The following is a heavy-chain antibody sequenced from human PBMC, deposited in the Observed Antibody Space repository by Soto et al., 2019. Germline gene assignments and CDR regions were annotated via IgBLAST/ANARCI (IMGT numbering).Heavy chain of an antibody. CDR1: GYTFTGYY. Sequence: SCKASGYTFTGYYMHWVRQAPGQGLEWMGWINPNSGGTNYAQKFQGRVTMTRDTSISTAYMELSRLRSDDTAVYYCARDRAEDYDSSGYYPGFDYWGQGTLVTVSS. D-gene: IGHD3-22*01. CDR2: INPNSGGT. J-gene: IGHJ4*02. V-gene: IGHV1-2*02. CDR3: ARDRAEDYDSSGYYPGFDY.